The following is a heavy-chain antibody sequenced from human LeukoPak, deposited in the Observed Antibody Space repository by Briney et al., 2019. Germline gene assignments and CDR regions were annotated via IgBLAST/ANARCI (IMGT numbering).Heavy chain of an antibody. CDR2: ISAYNGNT. CDR3: ASPHRDYGDFDY. J-gene: IGHJ4*02. D-gene: IGHD4-17*01. Sequence: ASVKVSCKASGYTFTSYGISWVRQAPGQGLEWMGWISAYNGNTNYAQKFQGRVTMTRDTSISTAYMELSRLRSDDTAVYYCASPHRDYGDFDYWGQGTLVTVSS. V-gene: IGHV1-18*01. CDR1: GYTFTSYG.